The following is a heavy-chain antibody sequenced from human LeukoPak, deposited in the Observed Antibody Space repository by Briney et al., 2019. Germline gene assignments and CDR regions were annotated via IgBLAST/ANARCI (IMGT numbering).Heavy chain of an antibody. V-gene: IGHV3-48*01. D-gene: IGHD3-10*01. J-gene: IGHJ3*02. CDR2: ISSSGSIT. Sequence: GGSLRLSCVASGFTLSGHNINWVRQAPGKGLEWVSHISSSGSITYYGDSVKGRITISRDNAKNSVSLYMNSLRAEDSAVYYCARPGITAFDIWGQGTMVTVSS. CDR3: ARPGITAFDI. CDR1: GFTLSGHN.